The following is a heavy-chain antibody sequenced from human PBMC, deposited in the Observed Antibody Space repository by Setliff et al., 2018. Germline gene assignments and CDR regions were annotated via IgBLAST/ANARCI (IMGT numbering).Heavy chain of an antibody. CDR1: GFTFSSYS. CDR3: AREVYGGVKSGGFDV. J-gene: IGHJ3*01. Sequence: PGGSLRLSCVISGFTFSSYSMNWVRQAPGKGLECVSYISSGSSTIYYAASVKGRFTISRDNAKNLLYLQMNSLRAGDTAMYYCAREVYGGVKSGGFDVWGQGTMV. D-gene: IGHD3-16*01. V-gene: IGHV3-48*04. CDR2: ISSGSSTI.